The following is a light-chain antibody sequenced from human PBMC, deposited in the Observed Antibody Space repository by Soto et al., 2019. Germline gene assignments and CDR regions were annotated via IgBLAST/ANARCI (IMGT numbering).Light chain of an antibody. CDR2: DAS. V-gene: IGKV1-39*01. Sequence: DIQMTQSPSSLSASVGDRVTITCRASRCISTYLNWFQQRPGKAPKVLIYDASSLQSGVPSRFSGSGSGTDFTLTISSLQPEDFATYYCQQSYSTPITFGQGTRLEIK. CDR3: QQSYSTPIT. J-gene: IGKJ5*01. CDR1: RCISTY.